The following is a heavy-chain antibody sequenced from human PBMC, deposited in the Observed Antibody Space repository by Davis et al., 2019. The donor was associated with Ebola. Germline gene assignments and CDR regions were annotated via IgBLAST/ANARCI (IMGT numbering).Heavy chain of an antibody. CDR2: IYHSGST. CDR3: ARHTGYSSGWYRSGPYYYGMDV. D-gene: IGHD6-19*01. Sequence: MPSETLSLTCAVSGGSISSSNWWSWVRQPPGKGLEWIGEIYHSGSTNYNPSLKSRVTISVDKSKNQFSLKLSSVTAADTAVYYCARHTGYSSGWYRSGPYYYGMDVWGQGTTVTVSS. CDR1: GGSISSSNW. J-gene: IGHJ6*02. V-gene: IGHV4-4*02.